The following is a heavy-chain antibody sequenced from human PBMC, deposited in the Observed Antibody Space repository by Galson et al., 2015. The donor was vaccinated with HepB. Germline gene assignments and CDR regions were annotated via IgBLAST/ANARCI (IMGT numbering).Heavy chain of an antibody. V-gene: IGHV4-34*01. CDR1: GGSFSGYY. CDR3: ARLQYSSGWSH. J-gene: IGHJ4*02. D-gene: IGHD6-19*01. CDR2: INHSGST. Sequence: ETLSLTCAVYGGSFSGYYWSWIRQPPGKGLEWIGEINHSGSTNYNPSLKSRVTISVDTSKNQFSLKLSSVTAADTAVYYCARLQYSSGWSHWGQGTLVTVSS.